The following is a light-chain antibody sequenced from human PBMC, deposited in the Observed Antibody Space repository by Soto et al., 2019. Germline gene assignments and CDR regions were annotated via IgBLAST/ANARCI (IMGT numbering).Light chain of an antibody. CDR2: WAS. Sequence: DIVMTQSPDSLTVSLGERATINCKSSQSVLYSSNNKNYLAWYQQKPGQPPKLLIYWASTRESGVPDRFSGSGSWTDFTLTNSSLQAEDVAVYYCQQYYNTPLTFGPGTKVDIK. V-gene: IGKV4-1*01. CDR1: QSVLYSSNNKNY. J-gene: IGKJ3*01. CDR3: QQYYNTPLT.